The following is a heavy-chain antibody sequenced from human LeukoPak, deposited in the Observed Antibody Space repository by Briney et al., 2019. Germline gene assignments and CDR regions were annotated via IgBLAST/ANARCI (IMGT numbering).Heavy chain of an antibody. CDR1: GGSISSSSYY. D-gene: IGHD3-3*02. CDR3: ASVGIFGVVTHDAFDI. V-gene: IGHV4-39*01. CDR2: IYYSGST. J-gene: IGHJ3*02. Sequence: KPSETLSLTCTVSGGSISSSSYYWGWIRQPPGKGLEWIGSIYYSGSTYYNPSLKSRATISVDTSKNQFSLKLSSVTAADTAVYYCASVGIFGVVTHDAFDIWGQGTMVTVSS.